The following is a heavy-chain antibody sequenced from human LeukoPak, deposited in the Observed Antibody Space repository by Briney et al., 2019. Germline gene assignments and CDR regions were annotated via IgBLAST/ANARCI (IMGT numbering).Heavy chain of an antibody. J-gene: IGHJ4*02. V-gene: IGHV3-23*01. D-gene: IGHD3-3*01. Sequence: GGSLRLSCAASGFTFSSYAMSWVRQAPGKGLEWVSGISASGGITYNEDSVKGRFTISRDNYKNTLYLEMNSLRVEDTAVYYCAKAGITMFGVAMYHFDYWGQGTLVTVSS. CDR3: AKAGITMFGVAMYHFDY. CDR1: GFTFSSYA. CDR2: ISASGGIT.